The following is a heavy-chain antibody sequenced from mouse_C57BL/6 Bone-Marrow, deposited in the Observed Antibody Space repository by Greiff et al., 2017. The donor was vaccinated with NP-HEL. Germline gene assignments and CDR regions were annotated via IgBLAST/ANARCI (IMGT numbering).Heavy chain of an antibody. CDR1: GFSFNTYA. V-gene: IGHV10-1*01. J-gene: IGHJ2*01. Sequence: EVMLVESGGGLVQPKGSLNLSCAASGFSFNTYAMNWVRLGPGTGLGWVGRVRSRCNNYATYYADSVNDRSTISCDDSESMHYLKMNNVETEATAMYYRVRPYFDYWGQGTTLTVSS. CDR2: VRSRCNNYAT. CDR3: VRPYFDY.